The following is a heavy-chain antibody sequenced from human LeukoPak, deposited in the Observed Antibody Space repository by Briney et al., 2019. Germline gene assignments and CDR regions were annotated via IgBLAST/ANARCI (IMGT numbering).Heavy chain of an antibody. Sequence: SGESLRLSCAASGFTFSSYWMSWVRQAPGKGLEWVANIKQDGSEKYYVDSVKGRFTISRDNAKNSLYLQMNSLRAEDTAVYYCAREVYSSGWSSFDYWGQGTLVTVSS. CDR2: IKQDGSEK. J-gene: IGHJ4*02. CDR3: AREVYSSGWSSFDY. D-gene: IGHD6-19*01. V-gene: IGHV3-7*01. CDR1: GFTFSSYW.